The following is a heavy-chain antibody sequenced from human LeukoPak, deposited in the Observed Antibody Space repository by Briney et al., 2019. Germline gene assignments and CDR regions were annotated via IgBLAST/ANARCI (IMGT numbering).Heavy chain of an antibody. CDR2: IRSKAYGGTT. Sequence: GGSLRLSCTASGFSFGDYVMSWVRQAPGKGLEWVGFIRSKAYGGTTEYAAPVKGRFTISRDDSKSIAYLQMNSLKTEDTAVYYCTRERPTYYYDSSGLFDYWGQGTLVTVSS. D-gene: IGHD3-22*01. J-gene: IGHJ4*02. CDR1: GFSFGDYV. CDR3: TRERPTYYYDSSGLFDY. V-gene: IGHV3-49*04.